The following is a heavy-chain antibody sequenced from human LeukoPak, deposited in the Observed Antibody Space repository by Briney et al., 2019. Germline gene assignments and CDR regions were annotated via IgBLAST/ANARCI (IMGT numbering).Heavy chain of an antibody. CDR2: INTDGSAT. J-gene: IGHJ4*02. Sequence: PGGSLRLSCAVSGFNFSSYWIHWVRQAPGKGLVWVSLINTDGSATTYGDSAKGRFTVSRDNDKNTLFLDMNSLRVEDTAVYYCARGTAATARIDYWGQGTLVTVSS. V-gene: IGHV3-74*01. D-gene: IGHD5-18*01. CDR1: GFNFSSYW. CDR3: ARGTAATARIDY.